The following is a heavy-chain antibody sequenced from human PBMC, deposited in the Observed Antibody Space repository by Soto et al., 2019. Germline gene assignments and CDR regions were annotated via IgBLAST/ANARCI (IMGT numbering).Heavy chain of an antibody. CDR3: AKNRGAGDYSNWAFAV. Sequence: QVLESGGGLVQPGGSLRLSCAASGFTFSCCAMSWVRQAPGKGLEWVSTIHGDGDYTHDTDSVKGRFTISRDNSRNTLHLQMNSLRADDTAVYYCAKNRGAGDYSNWAFAVWGRGTLVTVSS. CDR2: IHGDGDYT. J-gene: IGHJ2*01. V-gene: IGHV3-23*01. CDR1: GFTFSCCA. D-gene: IGHD7-27*01.